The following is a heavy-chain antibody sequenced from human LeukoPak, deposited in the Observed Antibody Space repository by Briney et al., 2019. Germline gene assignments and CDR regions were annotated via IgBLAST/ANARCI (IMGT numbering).Heavy chain of an antibody. CDR2: IYYSGST. D-gene: IGHD1-26*01. V-gene: IGHV4-39*07. Sequence: SETLSLTCTVSGGSISSSSYYWGWIRQPPGKGLEWIGSIYYSGSTYYNPSLKSRVTISVYTSKNQFSLKLTSVTAEDTAVYYCARGYSGSYGRFDPWGQGTLVTVSS. CDR1: GGSISSSSYY. J-gene: IGHJ5*02. CDR3: ARGYSGSYGRFDP.